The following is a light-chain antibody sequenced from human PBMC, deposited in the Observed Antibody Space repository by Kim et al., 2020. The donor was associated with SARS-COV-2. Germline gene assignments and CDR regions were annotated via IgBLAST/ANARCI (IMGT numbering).Light chain of an antibody. CDR3: CSYAGSNDLV. CDR2: DVS. V-gene: IGLV2-11*01. Sequence: QSALTQSRSVSGSPGQSITISCTGTSSDVGGYNYVTWYQQHPGKAPKVIIYDVSKRPSGIPDRFSGSKSGNTASLTISGLQTEDEGDYHCCSYAGSNDLVFGGGTQLTVL. J-gene: IGLJ2*01. CDR1: SSDVGGYNY.